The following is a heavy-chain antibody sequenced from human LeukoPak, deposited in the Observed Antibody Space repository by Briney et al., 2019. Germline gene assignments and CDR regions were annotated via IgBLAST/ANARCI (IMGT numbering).Heavy chain of an antibody. D-gene: IGHD3-22*01. CDR3: ARLVVSSGYSYVHFDY. CDR1: GGSFSGYY. CDR2: INHSGST. Sequence: SETLSLTCAVYGGSFSGYYWSWIRQPPGKGLEWIGEINHSGSTNYNPSLKSRVTISVDTSKNQFSLKLSSVTAADTAVYYCARLVVSSGYSYVHFDYWGQGTLVTVSS. J-gene: IGHJ4*02. V-gene: IGHV4-34*01.